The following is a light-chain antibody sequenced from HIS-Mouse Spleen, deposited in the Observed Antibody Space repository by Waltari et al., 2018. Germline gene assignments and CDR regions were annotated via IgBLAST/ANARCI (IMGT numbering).Light chain of an antibody. J-gene: IGLJ2*01. CDR3: CSYAGSSTYVV. CDR1: SSDVGSYNL. CDR2: EGS. Sequence: QSALTQPASVSGSPGQSITISCTGTSSDVGSYNLVSWYQQHPGNAPKLRIYEGSKRPSGVSNRFSGSKSGNTASLTISGLQAEDEADYYCCSYAGSSTYVVFGGGTKLTVL. V-gene: IGLV2-23*01.